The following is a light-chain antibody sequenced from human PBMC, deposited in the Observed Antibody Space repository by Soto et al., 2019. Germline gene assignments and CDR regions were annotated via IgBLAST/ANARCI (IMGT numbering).Light chain of an antibody. CDR2: WAS. J-gene: IGKJ2*01. CDR1: QSVLYSSNNKNY. Sequence: DIVMTQSPDSLAVSLGGRATINCKSSQSVLYSSNNKNYLAWYQQKPGQPPRLLIYWASTRESGVPDRFSGSGSGTDFTLTISSLEAEDVAVYYCQQYYSIMYTFGQGTKLEIK. CDR3: QQYYSIMYT. V-gene: IGKV4-1*01.